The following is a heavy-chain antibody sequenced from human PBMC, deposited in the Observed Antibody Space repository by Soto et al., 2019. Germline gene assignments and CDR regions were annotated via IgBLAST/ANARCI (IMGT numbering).Heavy chain of an antibody. CDR2: IWYDGSNK. CDR1: GFTFSSYG. J-gene: IGHJ4*01. D-gene: IGHD1-26*01. CDR3: ARDLSGSYLFY. V-gene: IGHV3-33*01. Sequence: GGSLSLSCAASGFTFSSYGMHWVRQAPGKGLEWVTVIWYDGSNKYYADSVKGRFTISRDNSKNTLYLQMNSLRAEDTAVYYCARDLSGSYLFYWGHGTLVTVSS.